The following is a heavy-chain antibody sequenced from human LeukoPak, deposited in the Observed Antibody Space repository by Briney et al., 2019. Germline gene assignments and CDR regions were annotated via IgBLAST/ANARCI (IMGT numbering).Heavy chain of an antibody. D-gene: IGHD1-14*01. J-gene: IGHJ4*02. V-gene: IGHV3-23*01. Sequence: GGSLRLSCAASGFTFSDYYMNWLRQASGKGVEWVSAISGSGSSTYYADSVKGRFTISRDNSKNTLYLQMNSLRAEDTAVYYCAKPAKTDYADYWGQGTLVTVSS. CDR3: AKPAKTDYADY. CDR1: GFTFSDYY. CDR2: ISGSGSST.